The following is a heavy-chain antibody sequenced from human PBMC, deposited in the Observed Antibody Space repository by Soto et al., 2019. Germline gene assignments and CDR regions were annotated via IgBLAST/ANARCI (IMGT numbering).Heavy chain of an antibody. CDR1: GFSLSTSGVG. CDR3: AHRLGRRGASDAFDI. V-gene: IGHV2-5*02. J-gene: IGHJ3*02. CDR2: IYWDDDK. D-gene: IGHD1-1*01. Sequence: QITLKESGPTLVKPTQTLTLTCTFSGFSLSTSGVGVGWIRQPPGKALEWLALIYWDDDKRYSPSLKSRLTIPKDPSKNQLLLTMTNMDPVDTATYYCAHRLGRRGASDAFDIWGQGTMVTVSS.